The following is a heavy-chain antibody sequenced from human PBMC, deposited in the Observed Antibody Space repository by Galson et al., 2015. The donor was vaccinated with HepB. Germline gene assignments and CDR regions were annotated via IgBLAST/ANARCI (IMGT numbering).Heavy chain of an antibody. Sequence: LRLSCAASGFTFSRNAMSWVRQAPGKGREWVSSLTGSSDITNIADSAKGRFSISRDNSKDTLYLQMNSLRVEDTAFYYCARTTWRDKNWPIFDAWGQGTLVTVSS. CDR2: LTGSSDIT. D-gene: IGHD3-3*01. CDR3: ARTTWRDKNWPIFDA. V-gene: IGHV3-23*01. CDR1: GFTFSRNA. J-gene: IGHJ4*02.